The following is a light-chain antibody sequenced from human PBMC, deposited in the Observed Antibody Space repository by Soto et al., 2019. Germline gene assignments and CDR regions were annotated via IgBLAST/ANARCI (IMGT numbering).Light chain of an antibody. Sequence: QSALTQPASVSGSPGQSITISCTGTSSDVGSYNLVSWYQQHPGKAPKLMIYEGSKRPSGVSNRFSGSKSGNTASLTISGLQAEDEADYYCCSYAGSSYVFGTGTKLTVV. V-gene: IGLV2-23*01. CDR2: EGS. CDR3: CSYAGSSYV. CDR1: SSDVGSYNL. J-gene: IGLJ1*01.